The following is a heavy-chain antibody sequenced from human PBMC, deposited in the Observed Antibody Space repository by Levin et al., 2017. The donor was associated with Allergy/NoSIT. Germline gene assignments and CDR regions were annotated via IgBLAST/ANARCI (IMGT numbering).Heavy chain of an antibody. CDR1: GFTFSSYS. D-gene: IGHD3-10*01. CDR3: ARAIWFGESDLDYYYDYGMDV. V-gene: IGHV3-21*01. Sequence: GGSLRLSCAASGFTFSSYSMNWVRQAPGKGLEWVSSISSSSSYIYYADSVKGRFTISRDNAKNSLYLQMNSLRAEDTAVYYCARAIWFGESDLDYYYDYGMDVWGQGTTVTVSS. J-gene: IGHJ6*02. CDR2: ISSSSSYI.